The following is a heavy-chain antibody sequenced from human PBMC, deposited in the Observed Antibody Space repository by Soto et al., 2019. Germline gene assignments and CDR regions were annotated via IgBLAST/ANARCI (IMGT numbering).Heavy chain of an antibody. CDR3: AKAGKFDY. D-gene: IGHD6-13*01. CDR2: ITGSGGRT. Sequence: EVQLLESGGGLVQPGGSLRLPCVASGFTFNNYAMSWVRQAPGKGLEWVSTITGSGGRTYYAGSVQGRFTISRDDSRNSLYLKMNSLGAEDTAVYYCAKAGKFDYWGQGTLVAVSS. CDR1: GFTFNNYA. V-gene: IGHV3-23*01. J-gene: IGHJ4*02.